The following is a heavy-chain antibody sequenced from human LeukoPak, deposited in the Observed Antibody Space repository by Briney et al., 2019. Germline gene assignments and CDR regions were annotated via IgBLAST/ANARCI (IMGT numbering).Heavy chain of an antibody. V-gene: IGHV1-69*13. J-gene: IGHJ3*02. Sequence: SLKLSCKASGGTFSSYAISWVRHAPGQGLEWMGGIIPIFGTANYAQKFQGRVTITADESTSTAYMELSSLRSEDTAVYYCARGGGYYYDSSGYCYDAFDIWGQGTMVTVSS. D-gene: IGHD3-22*01. CDR1: GGTFSSYA. CDR2: IIPIFGTA. CDR3: ARGGGYYYDSSGYCYDAFDI.